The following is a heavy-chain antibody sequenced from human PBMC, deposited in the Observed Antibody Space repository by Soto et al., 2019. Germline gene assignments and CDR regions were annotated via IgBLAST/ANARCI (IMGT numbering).Heavy chain of an antibody. CDR3: SRDEGWFDP. V-gene: IGHV4-4*02. CDR1: GGSISSDNW. Sequence: QVQLQESGPGLVKPSGTLSLTCAVSGGSISSDNWWSWIRQPPGKGLEWIGEIYHTGKTNYNRSLKSRVTISVDTSKNKFSLKLMSVTAADTAVYYCSRDEGWFDPWGQGTLVSVSS. CDR2: IYHTGKT. J-gene: IGHJ5*02.